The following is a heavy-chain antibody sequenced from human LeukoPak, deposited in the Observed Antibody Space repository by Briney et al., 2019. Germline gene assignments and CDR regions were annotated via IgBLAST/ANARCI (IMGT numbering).Heavy chain of an antibody. V-gene: IGHV3-30*02. D-gene: IGHD4-17*01. Sequence: GGSLRLSCAASGFTFSTYNMHWVRQAPGKGLEWVALIRNDGSNKYYADSVKGRFTISRDNSKNTLYLQMNSLRAEDTAVYYCAKVAATTVPWAFDIWGQGTMVTVSS. J-gene: IGHJ3*02. CDR2: IRNDGSNK. CDR3: AKVAATTVPWAFDI. CDR1: GFTFSTYN.